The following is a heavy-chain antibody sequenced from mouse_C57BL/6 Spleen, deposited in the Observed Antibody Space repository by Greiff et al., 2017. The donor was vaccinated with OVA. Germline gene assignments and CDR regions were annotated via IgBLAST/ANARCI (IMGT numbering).Heavy chain of an antibody. D-gene: IGHD1-1*01. Sequence: EVKLMESGGDLVKPGGSLKLSCAASGFTFSSYGMSWVRQTPDKRLEWVATISSGGSYTYYPDSVKGRFTISRDNAKNTLYLQMSSLKSEDTAMYYCARGDYGSSYGAMDYWGQGTSVTVSS. CDR1: GFTFSSYG. J-gene: IGHJ4*01. CDR3: ARGDYGSSYGAMDY. V-gene: IGHV5-6*01. CDR2: ISSGGSYT.